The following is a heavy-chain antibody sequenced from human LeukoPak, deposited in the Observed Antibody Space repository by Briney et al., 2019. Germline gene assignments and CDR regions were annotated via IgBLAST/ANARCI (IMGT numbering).Heavy chain of an antibody. CDR2: INPNSGGT. CDR3: ARGLVGATLFDY. CDR1: GYTFSNFG. J-gene: IGHJ4*02. V-gene: IGHV1-2*02. Sequence: SVNVSCKTSGYTFSNFGINWVRQAPGQGLEWMGWINPNSGGTNYAQKFQGRVTMTRDTSISTAYMELSRLRSDDTAVYYCARGLVGATLFDYWVQGTLVTVSS. D-gene: IGHD1-26*01.